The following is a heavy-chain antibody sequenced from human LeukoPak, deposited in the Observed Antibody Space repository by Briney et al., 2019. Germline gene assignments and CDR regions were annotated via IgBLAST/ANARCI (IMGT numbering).Heavy chain of an antibody. D-gene: IGHD1-1*01. V-gene: IGHV3-23*01. Sequence: PGGSLRLSCAASVLTFRSYAMSWVRQAPGKGLEWVSTISGSGGSTYYADSVKGRFTISRDNSKNTLYLQMNSLRAEDTAVYYCAKSSEFRTGGTDYWGQGTLVAVSS. CDR3: AKSSEFRTGGTDY. J-gene: IGHJ4*02. CDR2: ISGSGGST. CDR1: VLTFRSYA.